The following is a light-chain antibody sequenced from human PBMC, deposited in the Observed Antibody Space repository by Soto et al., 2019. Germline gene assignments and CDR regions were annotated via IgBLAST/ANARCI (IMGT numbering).Light chain of an antibody. CDR3: QQLNSYPLT. CDR1: QVISNY. V-gene: IGKV1-9*01. Sequence: IQLTQSPSSLSTSVGDRVTITCRASQVISNYLDWYQQKPGKAPKLLIYDASTLQSGVPSRFSGSGSGTDFTLTISSLQPEDFATYYCQQLNSYPLTFGQGTRLEIK. J-gene: IGKJ5*01. CDR2: DAS.